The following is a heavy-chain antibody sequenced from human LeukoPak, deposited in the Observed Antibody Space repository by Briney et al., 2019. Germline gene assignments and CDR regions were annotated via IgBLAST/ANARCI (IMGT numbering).Heavy chain of an antibody. CDR3: ARGVSAVTVDS. CDR2: IYSSGIT. D-gene: IGHD4-17*01. Sequence: SETRSLTGTIPDGFITGYYWTWIRQPAGKGLDWIGRIYSSGITYYNPSLKSRVTMSLDTSRNQFSLNLSSVTAADTAVYYCARGVSAVTVDSWGQGTLVTVSS. J-gene: IGHJ4*02. CDR1: DGFITGYY. V-gene: IGHV4-4*07.